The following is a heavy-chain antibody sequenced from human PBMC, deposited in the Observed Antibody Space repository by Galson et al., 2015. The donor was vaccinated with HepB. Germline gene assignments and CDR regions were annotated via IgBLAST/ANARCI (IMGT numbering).Heavy chain of an antibody. CDR2: ISAYNGNT. V-gene: IGHV1-18*01. J-gene: IGHJ2*01. D-gene: IGHD6-13*01. Sequence: SVKVSCKASGYTFTSYGISWVRQAPGQGLEWMGWISAYNGNTSYAQKLQGRVTMTTDTSTSTAYMELRSLRSDDTAVYYCARDAPRIAAAAFWYFDLWGRGTLVTVSS. CDR3: ARDAPRIAAAAFWYFDL. CDR1: GYTFTSYG.